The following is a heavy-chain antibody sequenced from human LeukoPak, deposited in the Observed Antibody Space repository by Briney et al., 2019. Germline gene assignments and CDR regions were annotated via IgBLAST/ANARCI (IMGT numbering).Heavy chain of an antibody. CDR1: GFTFSSYS. CDR2: ISSSSSTI. CDR3: ARDSSEFPPYCDSSGPIPEYFQH. Sequence: GGSLRLSCAASGFTFSSYSMNWVRQAPGKGLEWVSYISSSSSTIYYADSVKGRFTISRDNAKNSLYLQMNSLRAEDTAVYYCARDSSEFPPYCDSSGPIPEYFQHWGQGTLVTVSS. D-gene: IGHD3-22*01. J-gene: IGHJ1*01. V-gene: IGHV3-48*04.